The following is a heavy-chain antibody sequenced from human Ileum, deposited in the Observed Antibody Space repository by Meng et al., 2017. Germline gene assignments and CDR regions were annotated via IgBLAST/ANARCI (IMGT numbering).Heavy chain of an antibody. J-gene: IGHJ1*01. CDR2: IFNSGST. CDR3: ARDYSSSWYSGGFFKY. D-gene: IGHD6-13*01. Sequence: LLQASGPGLVQPPETLSLTSTFSGASIGSTPSYWGWSRQPPGKGLEWIGNIFNSGSTSYSPSLKSRVTISVDTSKNQFSLKLSSVSAADTAVYYCARDYSSSWYSGGFFKYWGQGILVTVSS. CDR1: GASIGSTPSY. V-gene: IGHV4-39*07.